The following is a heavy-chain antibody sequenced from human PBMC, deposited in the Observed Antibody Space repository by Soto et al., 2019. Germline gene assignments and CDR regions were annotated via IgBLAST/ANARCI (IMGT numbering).Heavy chain of an antibody. J-gene: IGHJ4*02. D-gene: IGHD2-2*02. V-gene: IGHV5-51*01. CDR2: IYLGDSNT. CDR1: GYRFTSYW. CDR3: ARQEYCSSTSCYTVDS. Sequence: PGESLKISCKGSGYRFTSYWIGRVRQMPGKGLEWMGIIYLGDSNTRYSPSFQGQVTISADKSISTAYLQWSSLKASDTAIYYCARQEYCSSTSCYTVDSWGQGTLVNVSS.